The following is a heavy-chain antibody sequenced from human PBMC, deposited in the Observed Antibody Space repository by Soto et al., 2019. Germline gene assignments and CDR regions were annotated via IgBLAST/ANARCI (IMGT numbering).Heavy chain of an antibody. D-gene: IGHD6-13*01. J-gene: IGHJ4*02. CDR2: IYYSGST. CDR1: GGSISSYY. V-gene: IGHV4-59*01. Sequence: PSETLSLTCTVSGGSISSYYWSWIRQPPGKGLEWIGYIYYSGSTNYNPSLKSRVTISVDTSKNQFSLKLSSVTAADTAVYYCARVGSSRRYYFAYWGQGTLVTVSS. CDR3: ARVGSSRRYYFAY.